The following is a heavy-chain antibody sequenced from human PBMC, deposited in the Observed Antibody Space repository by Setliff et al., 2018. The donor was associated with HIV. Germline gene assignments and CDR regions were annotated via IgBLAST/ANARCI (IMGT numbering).Heavy chain of an antibody. CDR3: ARDPYDTSENPYDP. V-gene: IGHV3-66*01. CDR2: IYSDGST. CDR1: GFTVSSSY. D-gene: IGHD3-16*01. Sequence: PGGSLRLSCEASGFTVSSSYMAWVRQAPGKGLEWVSTIYSDGSTYHRDSVKGRFTLSRDNAKNTLYLQMNSLRVEDTAVYYCARDPYDTSENPYDPWGQGTLVTVSS. J-gene: IGHJ5*02.